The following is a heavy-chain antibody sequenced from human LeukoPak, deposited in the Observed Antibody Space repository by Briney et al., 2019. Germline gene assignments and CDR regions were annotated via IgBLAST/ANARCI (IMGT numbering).Heavy chain of an antibody. J-gene: IGHJ6*02. V-gene: IGHV4-34*01. D-gene: IGHD3-3*01. CDR2: INHGGST. CDR1: GVSCSGYY. CDR3: ARGRADFWSGYPYYYYYGMDV. Sequence: SETLSLTCAVYGVSCSGYYWSWLRQPPGKGLEWIGEINHGGSTNYNPSLKSRVTIAVDTYRNQFPLKLRSVTAADAAVYYCARGRADFWSGYPYYYYYGMDVWGQGPTVSVSS.